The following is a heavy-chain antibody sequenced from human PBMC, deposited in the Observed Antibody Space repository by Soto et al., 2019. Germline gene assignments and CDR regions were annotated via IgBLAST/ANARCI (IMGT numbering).Heavy chain of an antibody. D-gene: IGHD6-6*01. J-gene: IGHJ6*03. V-gene: IGHV1-2*04. Sequence: ASVKVSCKASGYTFTGYYMHWVRQAPGQGLEWMGWINPNSGGTNYAQKFQGWVTMTRDTSISTAYMELSRLRSDDTAVYYCARESIAALYYMDVPDKGTTVTVSS. CDR2: INPNSGGT. CDR1: GYTFTGYY. CDR3: ARESIAALYYMDV.